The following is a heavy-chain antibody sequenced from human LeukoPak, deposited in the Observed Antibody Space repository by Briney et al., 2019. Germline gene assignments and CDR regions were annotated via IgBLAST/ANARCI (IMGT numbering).Heavy chain of an antibody. V-gene: IGHV4-61*02. CDR2: IYTSGST. J-gene: IGHJ6*03. CDR3: AREEYCSSTSCQPYYYYMDV. D-gene: IGHD2-2*01. Sequence: SETLSLTCTVSGGSISSSSYYWSWIRQPAGKGLEWIGRIYTSGSTNYNPSLKSRVTMSVDTSKNQFSLKLSSVTAADTAVYYCAREEYCSSTSCQPYYYYMDVWGKGTTATVSS. CDR1: GGSISSSSYY.